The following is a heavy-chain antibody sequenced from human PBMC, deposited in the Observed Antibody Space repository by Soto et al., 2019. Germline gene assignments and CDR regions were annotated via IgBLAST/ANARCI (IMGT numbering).Heavy chain of an antibody. Sequence: GASVKALQGFWLHLYQLWYQLGATGPWTGLEWMGWISAYNGNTNYAQKLQGRVTMTTDTSTSTAYMELRSLRSDDTAVYYCARDRYGDYSIYYYYGMDVWGQGTTVTVSS. V-gene: IGHV1-18*01. J-gene: IGHJ6*02. CDR3: ARDRYGDYSIYYYYGMDV. CDR2: ISAYNGNT. CDR1: LHLYQLW. D-gene: IGHD4-17*01.